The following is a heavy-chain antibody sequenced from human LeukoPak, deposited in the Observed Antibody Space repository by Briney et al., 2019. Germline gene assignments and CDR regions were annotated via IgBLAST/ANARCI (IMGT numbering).Heavy chain of an antibody. CDR2: IYYSGST. V-gene: IGHV4-31*03. Sequence: PSQTLSLTCTVSGGSISSGGYYWSWIRQHPGKGLEWIGYIYYSGSTYYNPSLKSRVTISVDTSKNQFSLKLSSVTAADTAVYYCARGTVVERLFSAGHPFDYWGQGTLVTVSS. CDR1: GGSISSGGYY. D-gene: IGHD3-3*01. J-gene: IGHJ4*02. CDR3: ARGTVVERLFSAGHPFDY.